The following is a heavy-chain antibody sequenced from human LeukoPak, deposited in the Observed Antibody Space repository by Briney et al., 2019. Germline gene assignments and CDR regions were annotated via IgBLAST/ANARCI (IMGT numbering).Heavy chain of an antibody. J-gene: IGHJ6*02. V-gene: IGHV1-8*01. CDR2: MNPNSGNT. D-gene: IGHD3-22*01. CDR3: ARGYYYDSSGYYYVLWYYYYGMDV. Sequence: ASVKVSCKASGYTFTSYDINWVRQATGQGLEWMGWMNPNSGNTGYAQKFQGRVTMTRNTSISTAYMELSSLRSEDTAVYYCARGYYYDSSGYYYVLWYYYYGMDVWGQGTTVTVSS. CDR1: GYTFTSYD.